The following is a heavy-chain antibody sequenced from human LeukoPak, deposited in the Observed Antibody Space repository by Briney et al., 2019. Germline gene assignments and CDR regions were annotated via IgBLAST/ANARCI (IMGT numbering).Heavy chain of an antibody. J-gene: IGHJ4*02. D-gene: IGHD3-16*01. Sequence: GGSLRLSCAVSGFTFSGHWMFWVRQAPGKGLVWVSSTNSDGSSTGYTDSVKGRFTVSRDNAKNTLYLQMNSLRAEDTAVYYCARDHEVCWGQGTLVTVSS. CDR2: TNSDGSST. V-gene: IGHV3-74*01. CDR1: GFTFSGHW. CDR3: ARDHEVC.